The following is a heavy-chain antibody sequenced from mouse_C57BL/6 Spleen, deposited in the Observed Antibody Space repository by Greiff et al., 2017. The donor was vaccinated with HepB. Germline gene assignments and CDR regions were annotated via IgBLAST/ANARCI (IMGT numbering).Heavy chain of an antibody. J-gene: IGHJ2*01. CDR3: ARGDYGSSFFFDY. CDR1: GYTFTSYW. CDR2: INPSSGYT. Sequence: VQLQQSGAELAKPGASVKLSCKASGYTFTSYWMHWVKQRPGQGLEWIGYINPSSGYTKYNQKFKDKATLTADKSSSPAYMQLSSLTYEDSAVYYCARGDYGSSFFFDYWGQGTTLTVSS. V-gene: IGHV1-7*01. D-gene: IGHD1-1*01.